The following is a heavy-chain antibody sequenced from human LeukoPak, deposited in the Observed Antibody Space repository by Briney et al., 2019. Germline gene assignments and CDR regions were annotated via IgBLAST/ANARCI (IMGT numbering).Heavy chain of an antibody. J-gene: IGHJ4*02. Sequence: GGSLRLSCAASGFTFSHFAMHWVRQAPGKGLEWVAVISYDGRKNYYADSVKGRFTLTRDDSANTLYLQMNSLRAEDTAVYYCVRGSKIRGVLPEGEFDYWGQGALVTVSS. CDR3: VRGSKIRGVLPEGEFDY. CDR1: GFTFSHFA. CDR2: ISYDGRKN. V-gene: IGHV3-30*03. D-gene: IGHD3-10*01.